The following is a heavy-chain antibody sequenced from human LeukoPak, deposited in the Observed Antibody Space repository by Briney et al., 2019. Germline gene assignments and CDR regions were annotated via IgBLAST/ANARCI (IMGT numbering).Heavy chain of an antibody. V-gene: IGHV1-69*13. CDR3: ARASLRYFDWLSSLDY. J-gene: IGHJ4*02. CDR2: IIPIFGTA. D-gene: IGHD3-9*01. Sequence: ASVTVSCKASGGTFSSYAISWVRQAPRQGLEWMGGIIPIFGTANYAQKFQGRVTITADESTSTAYMELSSLRSEDTAVYYCARASLRYFDWLSSLDYWGQGTLVTVSS. CDR1: GGTFSSYA.